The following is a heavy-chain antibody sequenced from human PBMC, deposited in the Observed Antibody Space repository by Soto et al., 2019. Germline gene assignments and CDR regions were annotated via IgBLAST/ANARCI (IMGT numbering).Heavy chain of an antibody. CDR1: GGSISSYY. J-gene: IGHJ4*02. D-gene: IGHD2-15*01. V-gene: IGHV4-59*08. CDR3: ARAYCSGGSCYRYYFDY. Sequence: SETLSLTCTVSGGSISSYYWSWIRQPPGKGLEWIGYIYYSGSTNYNPSLKSRVTISVDTSKNQFSLKLSSVTAADTAVYYCARAYCSGGSCYRYYFDYWGQGTLVTASS. CDR2: IYYSGST.